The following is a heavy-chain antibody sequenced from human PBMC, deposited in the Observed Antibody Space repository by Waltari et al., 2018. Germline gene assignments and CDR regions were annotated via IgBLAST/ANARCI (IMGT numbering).Heavy chain of an antibody. D-gene: IGHD3-22*01. J-gene: IGHJ6*02. CDR3: ARDLLGDSSGYYRTYYYYYGMDV. CDR1: GVSISSYY. V-gene: IGHV4-4*07. CDR2: IYTSGST. Sequence: QVQLQESGPGLVKPSETLSLTCTVPGVSISSYYWSWIRQPAGKGLEWVGRIYTSGSTNYNPSLKSRVTMSVDTSKNQFSLKLSSVTAADTAVYYCARDLLGDSSGYYRTYYYYYGMDVWGQGTTVTVSS.